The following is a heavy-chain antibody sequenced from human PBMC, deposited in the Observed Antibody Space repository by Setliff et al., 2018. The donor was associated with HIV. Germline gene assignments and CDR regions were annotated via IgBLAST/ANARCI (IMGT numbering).Heavy chain of an antibody. CDR1: GYIFTDYY. J-gene: IGHJ4*02. CDR3: ATSGTYYYGSGTYHASAF. Sequence: ASVKVSCKSSGYIFTDYYMHWVQQASGEGLEWMGRVDPQDGETKYAEKFQGRVTITADTSKGTSVMELSSLKSEDTAVYYCATSGTYYYGSGTYHASAFWGQGTLVTGS. CDR2: VDPQDGET. D-gene: IGHD3-10*01. V-gene: IGHV1-69-2*01.